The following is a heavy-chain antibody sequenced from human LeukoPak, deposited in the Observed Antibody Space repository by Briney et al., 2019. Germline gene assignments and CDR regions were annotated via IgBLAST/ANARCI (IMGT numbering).Heavy chain of an antibody. CDR2: INHSGST. D-gene: IGHD3-22*01. Sequence: KSSETLSLTCAVYGGSFSGYYWSWIRQPPGKGLEWIGEINHSGSTNYNPSLKSRVTISVDTSKNQFSLKLSSVTAADTAVYYCARGSSSGYYGSSLDYWGQGTLVTVSS. V-gene: IGHV4-34*01. CDR1: GGSFSGYY. CDR3: ARGSSSGYYGSSLDY. J-gene: IGHJ4*02.